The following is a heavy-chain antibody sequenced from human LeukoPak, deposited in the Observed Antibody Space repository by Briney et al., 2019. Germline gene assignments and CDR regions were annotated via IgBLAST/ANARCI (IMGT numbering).Heavy chain of an antibody. CDR3: ARGNDILTGYYDESEGRLKIRSWCNWFDP. V-gene: IGHV4-61*01. CDR2: IYYSGST. Sequence: KTSETLSLTCTVSGGSVSSGNDSWSWIRQPPGKGLEWIGYIYYSGSTNYNPSLESRVTISVDTSKTQFSLKLSSVTAADTAVYYCARGNDILTGYYDESEGRLKIRSWCNWFDPWGQGTLVTVSS. D-gene: IGHD3-9*01. J-gene: IGHJ5*02. CDR1: GGSVSSGNDS.